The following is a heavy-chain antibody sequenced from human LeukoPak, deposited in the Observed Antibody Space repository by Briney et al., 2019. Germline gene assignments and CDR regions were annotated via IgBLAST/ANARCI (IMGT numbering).Heavy chain of an antibody. CDR3: AKVSSNYYDSSGYFLRYYFDY. D-gene: IGHD3-22*01. J-gene: IGHJ4*02. CDR1: GFTVSSNY. V-gene: IGHV3-53*01. CDR2: IYSGGTT. Sequence: PGGSLRLSCAASGFTVSSNYMSWVRQAPGKGLEWVSVIYSGGTTYYADSVKGRFTISRDNSKNTLYLQMNSLRGEDTAVYYCAKVSSNYYDSSGYFLRYYFDYWGQGTLVTVSS.